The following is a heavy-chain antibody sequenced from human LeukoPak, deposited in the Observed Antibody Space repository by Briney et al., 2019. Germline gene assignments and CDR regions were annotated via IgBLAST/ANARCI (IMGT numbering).Heavy chain of an antibody. J-gene: IGHJ4*02. CDR2: FKSKVHGGTT. Sequence: PGGSLILSCAASGFTFSVAWMSWVRQAPGKGLEWVARFKSKVHGGTTDYAAPVNGRFTISRDDSENKLFLQMNSLKTEDTGVYYCSGHMTSADYWGQGTLVTVSS. V-gene: IGHV3-15*01. CDR3: SGHMTSADY. CDR1: GFTFSVAW. D-gene: IGHD2-2*01.